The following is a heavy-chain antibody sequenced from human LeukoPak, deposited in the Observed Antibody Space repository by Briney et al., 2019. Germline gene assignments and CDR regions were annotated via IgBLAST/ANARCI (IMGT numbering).Heavy chain of an antibody. J-gene: IGHJ3*02. D-gene: IGHD6-13*01. CDR1: GGSISSYY. V-gene: IGHV4-59*08. Sequence: SETLSLTCTVSGGSISSYYWSWIRQPPGKGLEWIGYIYYSGSTNYNPSLKSRVTISVDTSKNQFSLKLSSVTAADTAVYYCARHQGYSSSWTRDDAFDIWGQGTMVTVSS. CDR3: ARHQGYSSSWTRDDAFDI. CDR2: IYYSGST.